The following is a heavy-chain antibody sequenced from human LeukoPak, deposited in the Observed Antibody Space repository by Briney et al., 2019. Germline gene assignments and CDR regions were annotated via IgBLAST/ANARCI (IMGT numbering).Heavy chain of an antibody. Sequence: GGALRLSCAASGFTFSSYSMNWVRQAPGKGLEWVSSSSSSSSYIYYADSVKGRFTISRDNSKNSLYVQINSLRADDTAVYYCARDRRSGGEPGPDYWGQGTLVTVSS. CDR1: GFTFSSYS. D-gene: IGHD1-14*01. V-gene: IGHV3-21*01. J-gene: IGHJ4*02. CDR3: ARDRRSGGEPGPDY. CDR2: SSSSSSYI.